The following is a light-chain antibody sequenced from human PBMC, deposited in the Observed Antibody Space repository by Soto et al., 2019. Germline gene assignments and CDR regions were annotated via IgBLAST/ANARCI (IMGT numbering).Light chain of an antibody. CDR2: AAS. CDR1: QDIGNF. J-gene: IGKJ4*01. V-gene: IGKV1-27*01. CDR3: QMCKVAPFT. Sequence: DIQMTQSPSSLSAFVGDRVTITCLAIQDIGNFLAWYQQKPGKVPKLLIYAASTLQSGVPSRFSGSGSGTDFTLTISSLQPEDVATYYCQMCKVAPFTFGGGSKVDIK.